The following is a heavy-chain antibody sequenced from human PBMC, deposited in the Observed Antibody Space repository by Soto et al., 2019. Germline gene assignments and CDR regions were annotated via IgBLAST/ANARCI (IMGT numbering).Heavy chain of an antibody. CDR2: ISAYNGNT. D-gene: IGHD2-2*01. Sequence: ASVKVSCKASGYTFTSYGISWVRQAPGQGLEWTGWISAYNGNTNYAQKLQGRVTMTTDTSTSTAYMELRSLRSDDTAVYYCARDWRYCSSTSCPNNWFDPWGQGTLVTVSS. V-gene: IGHV1-18*01. J-gene: IGHJ5*02. CDR1: GYTFTSYG. CDR3: ARDWRYCSSTSCPNNWFDP.